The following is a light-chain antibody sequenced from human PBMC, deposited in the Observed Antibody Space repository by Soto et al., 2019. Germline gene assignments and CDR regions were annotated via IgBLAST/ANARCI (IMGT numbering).Light chain of an antibody. CDR2: GAS. CDR1: QSVSNNY. CDR3: QKYGSSGT. V-gene: IGKV3-20*01. Sequence: EIVLTQSPGTLSLSPGERATLSCRASQSVSNNYLAWYQQKPGQAPRLLIYGASNRAIGIPDRFSGSGSGTDFTLTISRLEPEDFAVYYCQKYGSSGTFGQGTKV. J-gene: IGKJ1*01.